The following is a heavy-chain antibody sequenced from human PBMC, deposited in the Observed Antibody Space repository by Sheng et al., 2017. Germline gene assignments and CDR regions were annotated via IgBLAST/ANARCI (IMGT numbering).Heavy chain of an antibody. CDR1: GFTFRSYG. J-gene: IGHJ6*02. CDR3: ARDRRMISHGMDV. CDR2: IWYDGSNK. V-gene: IGHV3-33*01. Sequence: QVQLVESGGGVVQPGRSLRLSCAASGFTFRSYGMHWVRQAPGKGLEWVAVIWYDGSNKYYADSTKGRFTISRDNSKNTLYLQMNSLRAEDTAVYYCARDRRMISHGMDVWGQGTTVTVSS. D-gene: IGHD3-22*01.